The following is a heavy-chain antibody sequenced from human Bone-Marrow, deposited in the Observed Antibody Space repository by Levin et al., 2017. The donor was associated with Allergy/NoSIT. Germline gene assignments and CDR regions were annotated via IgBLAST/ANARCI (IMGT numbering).Heavy chain of an antibody. CDR2: IKSKTDGATT. CDR1: GFTFSNAW. D-gene: IGHD5-18*01. J-gene: IGHJ4*02. V-gene: IGHV3-15*01. Sequence: GESLKISCAASGFTFSNAWMSWVRQAPGKGLEWVGRIKSKTDGATTDYAAPVKGRFTISRDDSKTTLYLQMNSLKTEDTAVYYCTTVGYSYGNSWGQGTLVTVSS. CDR3: TTVGYSYGNS.